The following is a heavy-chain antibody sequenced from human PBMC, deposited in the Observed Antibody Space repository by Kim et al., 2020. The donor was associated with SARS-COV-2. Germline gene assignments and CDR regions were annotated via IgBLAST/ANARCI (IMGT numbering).Heavy chain of an antibody. V-gene: IGHV3-23*01. Sequence: GGSLRLSCAASGFSFSSYTMRWVRQAPGKGLEWVSAISDSGDNTYYADSVKGRFTISRDNSMNTLYLQMNSLRAEDTALYYCAKGHERRSMDVWGQGTTVTVSS. CDR2: ISDSGDNT. CDR1: GFSFSSYT. CDR3: AKGHERRSMDV. J-gene: IGHJ6*02.